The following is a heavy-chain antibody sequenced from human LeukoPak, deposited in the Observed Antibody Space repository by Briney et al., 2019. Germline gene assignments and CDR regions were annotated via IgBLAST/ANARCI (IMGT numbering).Heavy chain of an antibody. CDR1: GGSISSYY. Sequence: PSETLSLTCTVSGGSISSYYWSWIRQPPGKGLEWIGYIYYSGSTSYNPSLKSRVTISVDTSKNQFSLKLSSVTAADTAVYYCARYLIGAAAGSNAFDIWGQGTMVTVSS. CDR2: IYYSGST. CDR3: ARYLIGAAAGSNAFDI. J-gene: IGHJ3*02. V-gene: IGHV4-59*01. D-gene: IGHD6-13*01.